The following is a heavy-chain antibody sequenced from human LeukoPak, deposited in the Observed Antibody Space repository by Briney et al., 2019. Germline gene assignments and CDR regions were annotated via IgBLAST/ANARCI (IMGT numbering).Heavy chain of an antibody. V-gene: IGHV4-4*07. CDR2: IYTSGST. D-gene: IGHD6-13*01. CDR1: GGSISSYY. J-gene: IGHJ4*02. CDR3: ARDAPGIAAAGVY. Sequence: SETLSLTCTVSGGSISSYYWSWIRQPAGKGLEWIGRIYTSGSTTYNPSLKSRVAISIDTSKTHFSLELNSVTAADTAVYYCARDAPGIAAAGVYWGQGTLVTVSS.